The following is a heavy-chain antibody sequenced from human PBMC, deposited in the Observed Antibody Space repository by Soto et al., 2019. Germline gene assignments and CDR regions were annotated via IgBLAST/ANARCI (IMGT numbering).Heavy chain of an antibody. J-gene: IGHJ4*02. V-gene: IGHV3-23*01. CDR3: AKGGLAVAGGRGDY. CDR2: ISGSGGST. D-gene: IGHD6-19*01. CDR1: GFTFSSYS. Sequence: GGSLRLSCAASGFTFSSYSMNWVRQAPGKGLEWVSAISGSGGSTYYADSVKGRFTISRDNSKNTLYLQMNSLRAEDTAVYYCAKGGLAVAGGRGDYWGQGTLVTVSS.